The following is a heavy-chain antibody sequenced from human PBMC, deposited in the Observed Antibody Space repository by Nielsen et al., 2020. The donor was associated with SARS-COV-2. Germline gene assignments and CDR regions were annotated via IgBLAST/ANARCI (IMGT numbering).Heavy chain of an antibody. Sequence: ASVKVSCKASGYTFTSYYMHWVRQAPGQGLEWMGGFDPEDGETIYAQKFQGRVTMTEDTSTDTAYMELSSLRSEDTAVYYCATGESDGYNGGVDYWGQGTLVTVSS. D-gene: IGHD5-24*01. V-gene: IGHV1-24*01. CDR2: FDPEDGET. CDR1: GYTFTSYY. J-gene: IGHJ4*02. CDR3: ATGESDGYNGGVDY.